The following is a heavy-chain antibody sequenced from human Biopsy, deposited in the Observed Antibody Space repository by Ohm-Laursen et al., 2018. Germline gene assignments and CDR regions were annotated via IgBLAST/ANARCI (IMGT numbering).Heavy chain of an antibody. CDR3: GNEVHGRDY. V-gene: IGHV4-34*01. J-gene: IGHJ4*02. CDR1: GFDFSDYS. D-gene: IGHD2-15*01. Sequence: LSCAASGFDFSDYSMSWIRQPPGKGLEWIGQINQSGRTNYNPSLKSRVNISADKSNNQFSLKLTSVTSADTAVYFCGNEVHGRDYWGLGALVTVSS. CDR2: INQSGRT.